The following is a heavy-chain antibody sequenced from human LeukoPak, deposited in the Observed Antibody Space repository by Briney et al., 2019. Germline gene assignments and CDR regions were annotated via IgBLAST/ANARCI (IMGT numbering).Heavy chain of an antibody. CDR3: AKQRGALRENYYMDV. Sequence: GRCLRLSCLASGFSFSNYAMSWVRQAPGKGLEWVSNAGSSSRLYGDSVKGRFSVSRDNSKNTLYLQMNSLRADDTAVYYCAKQRGALRENYYMDVWGKGTTVTVSS. CDR1: GFSFSNYA. V-gene: IGHV3-23*01. CDR2: NAGSSSR. J-gene: IGHJ6*03.